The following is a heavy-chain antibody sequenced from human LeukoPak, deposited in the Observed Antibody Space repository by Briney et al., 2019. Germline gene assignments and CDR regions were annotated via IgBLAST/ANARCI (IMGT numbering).Heavy chain of an antibody. CDR2: ISSSSSTI. D-gene: IGHD3-22*01. Sequence: GGSLRLSCAASGFTFSSYSMHWVRQAPGKGLVWVSYISSSSSTIYYADSVKGRFTISRDNAKNSLYLQMNSLRAEDTAVYYCARDRGDSSGYSPEYFDYWGQGTLVTVSS. J-gene: IGHJ4*02. V-gene: IGHV3-48*01. CDR1: GFTFSSYS. CDR3: ARDRGDSSGYSPEYFDY.